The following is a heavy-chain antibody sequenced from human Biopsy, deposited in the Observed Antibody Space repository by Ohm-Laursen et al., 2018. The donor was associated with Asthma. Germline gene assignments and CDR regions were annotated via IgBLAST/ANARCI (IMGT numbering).Heavy chain of an antibody. J-gene: IGHJ6*02. D-gene: IGHD3-10*01. Sequence: SPRLSCAASGLSFDDYAMFWVRQAPGKGLEWVSGISWNSGTIGYADSVKGRFTISRDNAKNSLYLQMNSLGPEDTAVYYCARDMGAGPNQPPSGSGSSHLYGMDVWGQGTTVTVSS. CDR2: ISWNSGTI. V-gene: IGHV3-9*01. CDR3: ARDMGAGPNQPPSGSGSSHLYGMDV. CDR1: GLSFDDYA.